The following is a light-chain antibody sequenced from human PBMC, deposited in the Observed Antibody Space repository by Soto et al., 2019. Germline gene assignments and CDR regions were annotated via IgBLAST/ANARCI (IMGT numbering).Light chain of an antibody. V-gene: IGLV4-69*01. J-gene: IGLJ2*01. Sequence: QAVVSQSPSASASLGASVKLTCTLSSGHSTYAIAWHQQQPEKGPRFLMKLNSDGSHRQGDGIPDRFSGSSSGAERYLSISSLQSEDEADYYCQTWGTGIRVFGGGTKVTVL. CDR3: QTWGTGIRV. CDR1: SGHSTYA. CDR2: LNSDGSH.